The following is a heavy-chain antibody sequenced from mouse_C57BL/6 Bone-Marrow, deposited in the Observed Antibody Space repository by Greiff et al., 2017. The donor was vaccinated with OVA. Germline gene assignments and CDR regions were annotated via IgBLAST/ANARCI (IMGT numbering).Heavy chain of an antibody. Sequence: VMLVESGAELVRPGASVKLSCKASGYTFTDYYISWVKQRPGQGLEWIARIYPGSGNIYYNEKFKGKATLTAEKSSSTAYMHLSSLTSDDSVVYFCARSERLRDYFDYWGEGTTLTGSS. CDR3: ARSERLRDYFDY. V-gene: IGHV1-76*01. J-gene: IGHJ2*01. D-gene: IGHD2-2*01. CDR1: GYTFTDYY. CDR2: IYPGSGNI.